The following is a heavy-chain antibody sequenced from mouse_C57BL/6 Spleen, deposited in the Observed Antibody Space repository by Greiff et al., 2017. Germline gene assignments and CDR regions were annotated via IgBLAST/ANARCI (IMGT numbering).Heavy chain of an antibody. CDR3: ARNYGHSDWYFDV. J-gene: IGHJ1*03. Sequence: VQLKESGAELVKPGASVKLSCTASGFNIKDYYMHWVKQRPEQGLEWIGRIDPEDGETKYAPKFQGKATITADTSSNTAYLQLSSLTSEDTAVYYCARNYGHSDWYFDVWGTGTTVTVSS. CDR2: IDPEDGET. V-gene: IGHV14-2*01. CDR1: GFNIKDYY. D-gene: IGHD1-2*01.